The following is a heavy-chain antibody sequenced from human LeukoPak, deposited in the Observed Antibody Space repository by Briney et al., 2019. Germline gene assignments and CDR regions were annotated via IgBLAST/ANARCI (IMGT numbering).Heavy chain of an antibody. V-gene: IGHV1-69*13. Sequence: ASVKVSCKASGGTFSSYAISWVRQAPGQGLEWMGGIIPIFGTADYAQKFQGRVTITADESTSTAYTELSSLRSEDTAVYYCAMDSGGSSLQPSYGYYYYYMDVWGKGTTVTISS. CDR3: AMDSGGSSLQPSYGYYYYYMDV. CDR1: GGTFSSYA. CDR2: IIPIFGTA. J-gene: IGHJ6*03. D-gene: IGHD2-15*01.